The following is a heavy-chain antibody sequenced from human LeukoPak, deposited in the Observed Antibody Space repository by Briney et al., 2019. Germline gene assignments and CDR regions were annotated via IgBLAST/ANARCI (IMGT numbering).Heavy chain of an antibody. CDR3: ARVPREENILTGYSLY. V-gene: IGHV3-21*01. D-gene: IGHD3-9*01. J-gene: IGHJ4*02. CDR2: ISSSNSSYI. Sequence: GGSLRLSCAASGFTFSSYSMNWVRQAPGKGLEWVSSISSSNSSYIYYADSVKGRFTISRDNAKNSLYLQMNSLRAEDTAVYYCARVPREENILTGYSLYWGQGTLVTVSS. CDR1: GFTFSSYS.